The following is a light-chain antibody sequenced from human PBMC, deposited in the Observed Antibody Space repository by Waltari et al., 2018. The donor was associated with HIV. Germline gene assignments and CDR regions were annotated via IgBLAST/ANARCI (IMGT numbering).Light chain of an antibody. CDR3: QQSYSIPLT. CDR2: SAF. CDR1: QSISSK. Sequence: DIQMTQSPSSLSASVGDRVTMTCRASQSISSKLNWYQQRPGKAPDLLIYSAFTLKTGVPSRFSGSGSGTDFTLTISSLQTEDFVTYYCQQSYSIPLTFGPGTKVEI. J-gene: IGKJ3*01. V-gene: IGKV1-39*01.